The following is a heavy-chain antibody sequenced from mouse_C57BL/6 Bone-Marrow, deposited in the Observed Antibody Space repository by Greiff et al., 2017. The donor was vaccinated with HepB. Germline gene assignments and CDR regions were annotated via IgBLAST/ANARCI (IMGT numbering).Heavy chain of an antibody. CDR2: IRSKSNNYAT. Sequence: EVMLVESGGGLVQPKGSLKLSCAASGFSFNTYAMNWVRQAPGKGLEWVARIRSKSNNYATYYADSVKDRFTISRDDSESMLYLQMNNLKTEDTAMYYCVRHMIYYGNHGAMDYWGQGTSVTVSS. CDR3: VRHMIYYGNHGAMDY. V-gene: IGHV10-1*01. D-gene: IGHD2-1*01. CDR1: GFSFNTYA. J-gene: IGHJ4*01.